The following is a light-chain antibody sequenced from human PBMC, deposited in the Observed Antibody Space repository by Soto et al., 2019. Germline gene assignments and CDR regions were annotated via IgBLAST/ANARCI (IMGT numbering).Light chain of an antibody. Sequence: QSELTQPASVSGSAGQSITISCTGTSSDVGSYNLVSWYQQHPGKAPKLMIYEGSKRPSGVSNRFSGSKSGNTASLTISGLQAEDEADYYCCSYTGSSTYVFGTGTKVTVL. CDR1: SSDVGSYNL. J-gene: IGLJ1*01. CDR3: CSYTGSSTYV. CDR2: EGS. V-gene: IGLV2-23*01.